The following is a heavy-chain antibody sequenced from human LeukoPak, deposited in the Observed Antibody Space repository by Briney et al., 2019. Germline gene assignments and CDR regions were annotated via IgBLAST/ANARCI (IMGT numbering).Heavy chain of an antibody. J-gene: IGHJ5*02. V-gene: IGHV1-8*01. CDR2: MNPNSGNT. CDR1: GYTFTSYD. D-gene: IGHD6-13*01. CDR3: ARGMGSYSGSWYVRGYWFDP. Sequence: ASVKVSCKASGYTFTSYDINWVRQATGQGLEWMGWMNPNSGNTGYAQKFQGRVTMTRNTSISTAYMGLSSLRSEDTAVYYCARGMGSYSGSWYVRGYWFDPWGQGTLVTVSS.